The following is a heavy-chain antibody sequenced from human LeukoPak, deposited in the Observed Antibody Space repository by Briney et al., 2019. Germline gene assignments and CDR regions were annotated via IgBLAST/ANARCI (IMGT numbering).Heavy chain of an antibody. V-gene: IGHV3-33*01. CDR1: GFTFSSYG. D-gene: IGHD3-10*01. Sequence: PGGSLRLSCAASGFTFSSYGMHWVRQAPGKGLEWVAVIWYDGSNKYYADSVKGRFTISRDNSKNTLYLQMNSLRAEDTAVYYCATSTPTYYYGSGSYYTGGAPTDYWGQGTLVTVSS. CDR3: ATSTPTYYYGSGSYYTGGAPTDY. J-gene: IGHJ4*02. CDR2: IWYDGSNK.